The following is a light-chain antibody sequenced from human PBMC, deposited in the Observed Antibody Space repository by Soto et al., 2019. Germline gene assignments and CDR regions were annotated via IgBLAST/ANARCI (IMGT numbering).Light chain of an antibody. CDR3: QQFSSYPLT. Sequence: DISLTHSPGTLSLSSWESAALSWHASQSVSNNYLAWYQQKPGQAPRLLIYDASSRATGIPDRFSGGGSGTDFTLTISRLEPEDFAVYYCQQFSSYPLTFGGGTKVDTK. J-gene: IGKJ4*01. CDR1: QSVSNNY. CDR2: DAS. V-gene: IGKV3-20*01.